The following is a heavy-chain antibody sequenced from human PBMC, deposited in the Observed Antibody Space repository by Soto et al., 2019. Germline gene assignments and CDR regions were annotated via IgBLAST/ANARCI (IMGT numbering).Heavy chain of an antibody. CDR1: GGSISSSSYY. Sequence: QLRLQESGPGLVKPSETLSLTCTVSGGSISSSSYYWGWIRQPPGKGLEWIGSIYYSGSTYYNPSLKSRVTISVDTSKNQFSLKLSSVTAADTAVYYCARHDGYNDYYYGMDVWGQGTTVTVSS. J-gene: IGHJ6*02. CDR2: IYYSGST. D-gene: IGHD5-12*01. V-gene: IGHV4-39*01. CDR3: ARHDGYNDYYYGMDV.